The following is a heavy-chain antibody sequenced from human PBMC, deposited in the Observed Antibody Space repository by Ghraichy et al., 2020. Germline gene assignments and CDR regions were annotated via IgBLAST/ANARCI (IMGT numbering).Heavy chain of an antibody. D-gene: IGHD5-12*01. CDR3: AKDHLVATIRGEVDY. V-gene: IGHV3-23*01. Sequence: GGSLRLSCAASGFTFSSYAMSWVRQAPGKGLEWVSAISGSGGSTYYADSVKGRFTISRDNSKNTLYLQMNSLRAEDTAVYYCAKDHLVATIRGEVDYWGQGTLVTVSS. J-gene: IGHJ4*02. CDR2: ISGSGGST. CDR1: GFTFSSYA.